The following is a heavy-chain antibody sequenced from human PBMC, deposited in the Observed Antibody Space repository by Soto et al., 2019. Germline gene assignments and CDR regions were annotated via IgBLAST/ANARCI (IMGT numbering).Heavy chain of an antibody. CDR2: ITAGGYST. D-gene: IGHD3-22*01. V-gene: IGHV3-23*01. CDR1: GFAFSSYA. CDR3: AKSAPSSSSGYQYYFYY. J-gene: IGHJ4*02. Sequence: SGGSLRLSCAVSGFAFSSYAMSWVRQAQGKGLEWVSSITAGGYSTYYSDSVKGRFAISRDNSKNTLYLQMNSLTVEDTAVYYCAKSAPSSSSGYQYYFYYWGQGTLVTVSS.